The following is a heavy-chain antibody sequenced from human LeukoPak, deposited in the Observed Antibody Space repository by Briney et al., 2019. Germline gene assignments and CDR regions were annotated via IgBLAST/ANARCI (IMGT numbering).Heavy chain of an antibody. CDR1: GDSISSHS. CDR2: IHNSGST. CDR3: ALSGYGSADS. Sequence: SETLSLTCTVSGDSISSHSWSWIRLPPGKGLEWIGYIHNSGSTNYNPSLKSRVTIAVDTSKNQFSLKLTSVTAADTAVYYCALSGYGSADSWGQGVLVTVS. J-gene: IGHJ4*02. D-gene: IGHD3-10*01. V-gene: IGHV4-59*11.